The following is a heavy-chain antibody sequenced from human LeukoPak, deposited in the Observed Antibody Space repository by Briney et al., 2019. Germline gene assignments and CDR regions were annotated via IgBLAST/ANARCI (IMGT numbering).Heavy chain of an antibody. V-gene: IGHV3-23*01. CDR3: ANDLEGVIRY. Sequence: GGSLRLSCAASGFTFSKYPMNWVRQAPGKGLEWISTISVSGVTHYTDSVKGRFTISRDNSKSKVFLQMNSVRAEDTAVYYCANDLEGVIRYWGQGTLVTVSS. D-gene: IGHD2-21*01. CDR2: ISVSGVT. J-gene: IGHJ4*02. CDR1: GFTFSKYP.